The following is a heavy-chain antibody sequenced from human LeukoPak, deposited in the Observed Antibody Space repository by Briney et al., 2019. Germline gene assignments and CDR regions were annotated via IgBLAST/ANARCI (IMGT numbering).Heavy chain of an antibody. Sequence: GGSLRLSCGVSGFSIGNYGMHWIRQAPDKGLEWVAMISHDGGAKYYGDSVKGRLTISRDNSDNTLYLQMNSLRSEDTAVYYCARQGTYSSAIGMGYWGQGTLVTVSS. CDR2: ISHDGGAK. CDR3: ARQGTYSSAIGMGY. J-gene: IGHJ4*02. CDR1: GFSIGNYG. V-gene: IGHV3-30*03. D-gene: IGHD6-19*01.